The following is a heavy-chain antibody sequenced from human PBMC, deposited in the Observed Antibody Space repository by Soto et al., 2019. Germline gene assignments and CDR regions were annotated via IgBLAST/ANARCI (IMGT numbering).Heavy chain of an antibody. J-gene: IGHJ6*02. Sequence: AETLSLTCAVSGYSISSGSYWGWIRQPPGKGLEGIGSIYHSGRTYYNPSLKSRVTISVDTAKNQFSLKLSSVSAADTAVYYCARGAEERGDCWGHYYYYGMDVWGQGTTVTVSS. CDR1: GYSISSGSY. V-gene: IGHV4-38-2*01. D-gene: IGHD2-21*02. CDR2: IYHSGRT. CDR3: ARGAEERGDCWGHYYYYGMDV.